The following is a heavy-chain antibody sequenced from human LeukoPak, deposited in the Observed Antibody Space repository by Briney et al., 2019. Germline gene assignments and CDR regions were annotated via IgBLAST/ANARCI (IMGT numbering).Heavy chain of an antibody. V-gene: IGHV4-39*01. CDR3: ARYVDGDYGDY. CDR2: IYYSGST. Sequence: SETLSLTCTVSGGSISSSSYYWGWIRQPPGKGLEWIGSIYYSGSTYYNPSLKGRVTISVDTSKNQFSLKLSSVTAADTAVYYGARYVDGDYGDYWGQGTLDTVSS. J-gene: IGHJ4*02. D-gene: IGHD4-17*01. CDR1: GGSISSSSYY.